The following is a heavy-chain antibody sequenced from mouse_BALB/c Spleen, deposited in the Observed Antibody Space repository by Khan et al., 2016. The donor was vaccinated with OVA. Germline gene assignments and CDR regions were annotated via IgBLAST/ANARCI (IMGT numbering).Heavy chain of an antibody. D-gene: IGHD2-14*01. CDR2: VNPNTGGS. CDR3: ARGYDFFAY. J-gene: IGHJ3*01. V-gene: IGHV1-26*01. CDR1: GYSFTLYY. Sequence: EVQLQQSGPDLVKPGASVKISCKASGYSFTLYYMTWVKQSHGKSLEWIGRVNPNTGGSDYNQEFMGKAILTVDKSSNTAYMELHSLTSEDSAVYYCARGYDFFAYWGQGTLVTVSA.